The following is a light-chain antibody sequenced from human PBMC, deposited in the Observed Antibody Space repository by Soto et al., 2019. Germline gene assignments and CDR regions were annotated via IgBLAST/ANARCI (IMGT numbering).Light chain of an antibody. J-gene: IGKJ2*01. CDR1: QSVSSY. Sequence: EIVLTQSPATLSLSPGERATLSCRASQSVSSYLVWYQQKPGQAPRLLISDASNRATGIPDRFSGSGSGTDFTLTISRLEPEDFAVYYCQHSSPYTFGQGTKLEI. CDR2: DAS. CDR3: QHSSPYT. V-gene: IGKV3-11*01.